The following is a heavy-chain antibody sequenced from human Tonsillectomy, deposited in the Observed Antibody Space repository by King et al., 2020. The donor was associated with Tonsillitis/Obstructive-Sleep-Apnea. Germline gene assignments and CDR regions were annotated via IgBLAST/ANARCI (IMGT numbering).Heavy chain of an antibody. D-gene: IGHD4-23*01. CDR1: GYTFTSYD. CDR3: ARGGMTTVVTPNGMDV. Sequence: QLVQSGAEVKKPGASVKVSCKTFGYTFTSYDINWVRQATGQGLEWMGWMNPNSGNTGYAQKFQGRVTMTRNTSISTAYMELSSLRSEDTAVYYCARGGMTTVVTPNGMDVWGQGTTVTVSS. CDR2: MNPNSGNT. V-gene: IGHV1-8*01. J-gene: IGHJ6*02.